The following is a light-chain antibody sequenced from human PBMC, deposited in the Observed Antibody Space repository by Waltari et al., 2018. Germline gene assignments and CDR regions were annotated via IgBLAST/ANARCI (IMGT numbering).Light chain of an antibody. J-gene: IGKJ1*01. CDR1: QSVRNF. V-gene: IGKV1-39*01. CDR2: ATS. Sequence: DIQMTQSPSSLPASVGDRVTITCRASQSVRNFLYWYQQQPGKAPKLLIYATSSLETGVPSRFSGSGSGTDFSLSISSLQPEDFAIYFCQQGYMTPRTFGQGTKVEIK. CDR3: QQGYMTPRT.